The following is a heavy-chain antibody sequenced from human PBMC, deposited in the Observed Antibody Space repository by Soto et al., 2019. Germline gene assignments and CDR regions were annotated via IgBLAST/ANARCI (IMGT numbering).Heavy chain of an antibody. J-gene: IGHJ4*02. Sequence: GGSLRLSCSASGFTFISYAMHWVRQAPGKGLEYVSAISSNGGSTYYADSVKGRFTISRDNSKNTLYLQMSSLRAEDTAVYYCVKPQHKWELHISYFDYWGQGTLVTVSS. CDR1: GFTFISYA. D-gene: IGHD1-26*01. CDR3: VKPQHKWELHISYFDY. CDR2: ISSNGGST. V-gene: IGHV3-64D*06.